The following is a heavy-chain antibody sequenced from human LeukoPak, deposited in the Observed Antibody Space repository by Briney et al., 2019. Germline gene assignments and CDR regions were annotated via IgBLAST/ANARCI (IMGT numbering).Heavy chain of an antibody. CDR3: ARGKLLRNYYYGMDV. J-gene: IGHJ6*02. CDR2: INSDGSST. Sequence: GGSLRLFCAASGFTFSSYWMHWVRQAPGKGLVWVSRINSDGSSTSYADSVKGRFTISRDNAKNTLYLQMNSLRAEGTAVYYCARGKLLRNYYYGMDVWGQGTTVTVSS. CDR1: GFTFSSYW. V-gene: IGHV3-74*01. D-gene: IGHD2-15*01.